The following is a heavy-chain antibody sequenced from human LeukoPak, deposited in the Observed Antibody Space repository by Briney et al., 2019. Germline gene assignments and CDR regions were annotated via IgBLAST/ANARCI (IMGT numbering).Heavy chain of an antibody. CDR3: ARGRIYCSGGSCYSGYFDY. J-gene: IGHJ4*02. D-gene: IGHD2-15*01. CDR2: INHSGST. CDR1: GGSFSGYY. V-gene: IGHV4-34*01. Sequence: SETLSLTCAVYGGSFSGYYWSWFRQPPGKELEWIGEINHSGSTNYNPSLKSRVTISVDTSKNQFSLKLSSVTAADTAVYYCARGRIYCSGGSCYSGYFDYWGQGTLVTVSS.